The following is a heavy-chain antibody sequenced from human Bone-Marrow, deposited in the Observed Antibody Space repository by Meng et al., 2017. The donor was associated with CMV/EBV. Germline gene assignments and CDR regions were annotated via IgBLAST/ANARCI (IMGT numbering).Heavy chain of an antibody. CDR3: ARDLPYCSSTSCYSRFDP. Sequence: ASVKVSCKASGYTFTGYYMHWVRKAPGQGLEWMGWINPNSGGTNYAQKFQGRVTMTRDTSISTAYMELSRLRSDDTAVYYCARDLPYCSSTSCYSRFDPWGQGTLVTVSS. D-gene: IGHD2-2*01. CDR1: GYTFTGYY. CDR2: INPNSGGT. V-gene: IGHV1-2*02. J-gene: IGHJ5*02.